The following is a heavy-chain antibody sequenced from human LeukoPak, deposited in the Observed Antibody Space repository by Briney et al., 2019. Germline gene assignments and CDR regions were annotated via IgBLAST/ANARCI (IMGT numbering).Heavy chain of an antibody. J-gene: IGHJ3*02. D-gene: IGHD3-22*01. Sequence: SETLSLTCTVSGGSISNSNSYWCWIRQSPGKGRVWVANIYYSGSTYYNPSLKSRLTISVGTSTYHFSLEPRSVTSADTAVYYCARPYYDSSGYHDAFDIWGQGTMVTVSS. CDR1: GGSISNSNSY. V-gene: IGHV4-39*07. CDR3: ARPYYDSSGYHDAFDI. CDR2: IYYSGST.